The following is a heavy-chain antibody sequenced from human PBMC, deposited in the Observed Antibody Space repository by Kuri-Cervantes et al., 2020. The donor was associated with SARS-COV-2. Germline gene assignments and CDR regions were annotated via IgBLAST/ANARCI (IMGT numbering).Heavy chain of an antibody. CDR3: ATSFIYDSSGYGDDY. Sequence: ASVKVSCKASGYTFNIYDINWVRQAPGQGLEWMGWMNPNSGNTGYAQKFQGRVTMTRNTSISTAYMELSSLRSEDTAVYYCATSFIYDSSGYGDDYWGQGTLVTVSS. J-gene: IGHJ4*02. CDR1: GYTFNIYD. D-gene: IGHD3-22*01. CDR2: MNPNSGNT. V-gene: IGHV1-8*02.